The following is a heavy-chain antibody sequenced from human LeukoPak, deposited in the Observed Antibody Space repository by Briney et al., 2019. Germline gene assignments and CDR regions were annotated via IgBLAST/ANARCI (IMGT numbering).Heavy chain of an antibody. Sequence: GGSLRLSCAASGFTFRSYSMTWVRQAPGKGLEWVSTVTNSGSNTYYADSVKGRFTNSRDNSKNTLYLQMSSLRADDTAVYYCAKTMGAIDHDYWGQGTLVIVSS. CDR3: AKTMGAIDHDY. CDR2: VTNSGSNT. D-gene: IGHD1-26*01. V-gene: IGHV3-23*01. J-gene: IGHJ4*02. CDR1: GFTFRSYS.